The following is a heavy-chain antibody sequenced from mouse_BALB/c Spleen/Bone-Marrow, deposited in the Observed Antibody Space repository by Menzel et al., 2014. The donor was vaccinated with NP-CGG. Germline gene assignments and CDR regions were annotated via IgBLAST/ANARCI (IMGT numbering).Heavy chain of an antibody. Sequence: VQLVESGAELAKPRASVKMSCKASGYTFTNYWMHWVKQRPGQGLEWIGYIDPSTGYTEYNQRFKDKATLTADKSSSTAYMQLSSLTSEDSAVYYCARRGIYDGYSYWGQGTLVTVSA. V-gene: IGHV1-7*01. D-gene: IGHD2-3*01. CDR2: IDPSTGYT. CDR1: GYTFTNYW. J-gene: IGHJ3*01. CDR3: ARRGIYDGYSY.